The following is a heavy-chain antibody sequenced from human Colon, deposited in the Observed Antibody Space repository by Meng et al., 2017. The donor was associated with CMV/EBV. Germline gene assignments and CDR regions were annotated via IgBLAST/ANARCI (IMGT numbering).Heavy chain of an antibody. V-gene: IGHV7-4-1*02. J-gene: IGHJ4*02. D-gene: IGHD2-8*01. Sequence: SCQASGYTFTNYPMNWVRQAPGQGLAWMGWINTNTGTPTYAQGFTGRFVFSLDTSLSTAYLQISSLKAEDAAVYYCARDLNDPARGNYWGQGTLVTVSS. CDR3: ARDLNDPARGNY. CDR2: INTNTGTP. CDR1: GYTFTNYP.